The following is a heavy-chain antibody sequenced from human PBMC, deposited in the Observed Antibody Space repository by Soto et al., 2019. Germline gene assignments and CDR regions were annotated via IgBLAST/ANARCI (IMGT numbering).Heavy chain of an antibody. CDR3: ARESGYCSGGSCYGLGWFDP. CDR1: GFTFSSYW. V-gene: IGHV3-74*01. J-gene: IGHJ5*02. Sequence: GGSLRLSCAASGFTFSSYWMHWVRQAPGKGLVWVSRINSDGSSTSYADSVKGRFTISRDNAKNTLYLQMNSLRAEDTAVYYCARESGYCSGGSCYGLGWFDPWGQGTLVTVSS. CDR2: INSDGSST. D-gene: IGHD2-15*01.